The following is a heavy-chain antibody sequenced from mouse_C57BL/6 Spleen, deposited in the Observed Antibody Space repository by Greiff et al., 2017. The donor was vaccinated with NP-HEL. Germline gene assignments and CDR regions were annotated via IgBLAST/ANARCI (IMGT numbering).Heavy chain of an antibody. CDR2: INYDGSST. V-gene: IGHV5-16*01. CDR1: GFTFSDYY. D-gene: IGHD2-1*01. J-gene: IGHJ3*01. Sequence: EVKLMESEGGLVQPGSSMKLSCTASGFTFSDYYMAWVRQVPEKGLEWVANINYDGSSTYYLDSLKSRFIISRDNAKNILYLQMSSLKSEDTATYYCARAWGNSPFAYWGQGTLVTVSA. CDR3: ARAWGNSPFAY.